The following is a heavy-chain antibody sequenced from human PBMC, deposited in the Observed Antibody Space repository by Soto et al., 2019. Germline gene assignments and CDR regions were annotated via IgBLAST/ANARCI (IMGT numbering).Heavy chain of an antibody. Sequence: QVQLQESGPGLVKPSETLSLTCTDSGGSISSHYWIWSRQPPGRGLDWIGFIYYSGITYSNPSIKSRVTISLDTSKKQRSLRLSSVTAEDTAVYYCARPRCIAPEGWYFDLWGRGTLVTVSS. V-gene: IGHV4-59*08. D-gene: IGHD2-8*01. CDR1: GGSISSHY. CDR2: IYYSGIT. J-gene: IGHJ2*01. CDR3: ARPRCIAPEGWYFDL.